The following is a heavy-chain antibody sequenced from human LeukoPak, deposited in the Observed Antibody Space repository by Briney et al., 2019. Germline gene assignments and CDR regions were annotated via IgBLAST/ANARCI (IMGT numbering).Heavy chain of an antibody. CDR3: AKFLPTHIVVANYYFDY. CDR2: IRYDGSNK. Sequence: GGSLRLSCAASGFTFSSYGMHWVRQAPGKGLEWAAFIRYDGSNKYYADSVKGRFTISRDNSKNTLYLQMNSLRAEDTAVYYCAKFLPTHIVVANYYFDYWGQGTLVTVSS. D-gene: IGHD2-21*01. V-gene: IGHV3-30*02. J-gene: IGHJ4*02. CDR1: GFTFSSYG.